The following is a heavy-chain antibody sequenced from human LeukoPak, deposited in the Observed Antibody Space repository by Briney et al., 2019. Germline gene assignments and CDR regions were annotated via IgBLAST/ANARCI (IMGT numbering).Heavy chain of an antibody. D-gene: IGHD4-11*01. CDR2: ISWNSGSI. V-gene: IGHV3-9*01. J-gene: IGHJ6*02. CDR3: AKDTGYSNYYYGMDV. Sequence: PGGSLRPSCAASGFTFDDYAMHWVRQAPGKGLEWVSGISWNSGSIGYADSVKGRFTISRDNAKNSLYLQMNSLRAEDTALYYCAKDTGYSNYYYGMDVWGQGTTVTVSS. CDR1: GFTFDDYA.